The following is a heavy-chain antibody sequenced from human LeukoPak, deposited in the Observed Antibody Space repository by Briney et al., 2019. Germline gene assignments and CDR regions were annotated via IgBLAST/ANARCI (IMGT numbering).Heavy chain of an antibody. V-gene: IGHV3-23*01. CDR2: ISDTGATN. Sequence: GGSLRLSCAGSGFTFSSYAMSWVRQAPGKGLEWVSAISDTGATNYAEASVKGRTTITRDNSRSTLYLQMNSLRSEDTALNYCAKDASIGRYCTNGVCSPFDYGGQGTLVTVSS. CDR3: AKDASIGRYCTNGVCSPFDY. CDR1: GFTFSSYA. J-gene: IGHJ4*02. D-gene: IGHD2-8*01.